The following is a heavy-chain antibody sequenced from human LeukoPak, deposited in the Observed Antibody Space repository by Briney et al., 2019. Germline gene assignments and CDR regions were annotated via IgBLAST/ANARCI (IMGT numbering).Heavy chain of an antibody. V-gene: IGHV3-30*03. J-gene: IGHJ4*02. CDR3: ARDRSYNLDY. CDR2: ISYDGSNK. D-gene: IGHD5-24*01. Sequence: GGSLRLSCAASGFTFSNYGMHWVRQAPGKGLEWVAVISYDGSNKYYSDSVKGRFTISRDNAKNTLYLQINSLTAEDSAVYYCARDRSYNLDYWGQGTLVTVSS. CDR1: GFTFSNYG.